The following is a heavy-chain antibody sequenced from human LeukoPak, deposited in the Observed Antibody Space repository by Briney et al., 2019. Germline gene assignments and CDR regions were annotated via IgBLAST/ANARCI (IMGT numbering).Heavy chain of an antibody. CDR2: ISTSGGST. CDR3: AKLISKSVVGSTDY. D-gene: IGHD1-26*01. CDR1: GFTVSSNY. V-gene: IGHV3-23*01. Sequence: PGGSLRLSCAASGFTVSSNYMSWVRQAPGKGLEWVATISTSGGSTYYADFVKGRFTISRDNSKNTLYLQMNSLRAEDTAVYFCAKLISKSVVGSTDYWGQGTLVTVSS. J-gene: IGHJ4*02.